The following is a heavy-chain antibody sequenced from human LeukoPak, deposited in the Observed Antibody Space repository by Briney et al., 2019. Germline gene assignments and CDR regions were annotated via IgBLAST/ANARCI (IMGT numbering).Heavy chain of an antibody. CDR2: FDPEDGKT. J-gene: IGHJ3*01. V-gene: IGHV1-24*01. D-gene: IGHD6-19*01. CDR1: SYSLTELS. Sequence: ASVKVSCKVSSYSLTELSMHWVRQSPGKGLEWRGGFDPEDGKTIYAQRLQGRVTMTEDTSTDTAYMQLRSLISEDSAVYYCATNLGIAVAGGAFDLWGQGTVVTVSS. CDR3: ATNLGIAVAGGAFDL.